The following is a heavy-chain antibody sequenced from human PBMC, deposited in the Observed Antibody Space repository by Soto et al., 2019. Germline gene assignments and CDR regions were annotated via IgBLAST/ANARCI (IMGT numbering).Heavy chain of an antibody. CDR2: INPNSGGT. CDR3: ERAPESIEGRYGMDV. CDR1: GYTFTGYY. Sequence: GASVKVSCKASGYTFTGYYMHWVRQAPGQGLEWMGWINPNSGGTNYAQKFQGWVTMTRDTSISTAYMELSRLRSDDTAVYYCERAPESIEGRYGMDVWGQGTTVPVSS. V-gene: IGHV1-2*04. J-gene: IGHJ6*02. D-gene: IGHD6-6*01.